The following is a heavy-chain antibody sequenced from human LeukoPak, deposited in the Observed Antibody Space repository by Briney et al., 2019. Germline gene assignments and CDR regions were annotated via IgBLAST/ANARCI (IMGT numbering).Heavy chain of an antibody. CDR2: INPNSGGT. Sequence: ASVKVSCKASGYTFTGYYMHWVRQAPGQGLEWMGWINPNSGGTNYAQKFQGRVTMTRDTSISTAYMELSRLRSDDTAVYYCASRSLNYYGSGSYYGTLDVWGKGTTVTISS. D-gene: IGHD3-10*01. CDR3: ASRSLNYYGSGSYYGTLDV. CDR1: GYTFTGYY. J-gene: IGHJ6*04. V-gene: IGHV1-2*02.